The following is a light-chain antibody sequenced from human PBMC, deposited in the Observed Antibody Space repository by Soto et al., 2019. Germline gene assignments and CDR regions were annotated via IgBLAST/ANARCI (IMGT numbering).Light chain of an antibody. CDR3: QQSYRFPKT. V-gene: IGKV1-39*01. Sequence: DVQMTQSPSSLSASVGDSLTLTCRASQTVTSYLNWYQQKPGKAPKLLIYAASTLQSGGPSRFSGSGSGTEFTLTIISLQPEDFATYYCQQSYRFPKTCGRGTKVEVK. J-gene: IGKJ1*01. CDR1: QTVTSY. CDR2: AAS.